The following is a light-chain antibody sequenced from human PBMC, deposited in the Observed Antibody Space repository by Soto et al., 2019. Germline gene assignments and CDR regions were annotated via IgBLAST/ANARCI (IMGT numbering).Light chain of an antibody. CDR3: QQYNSYWFT. Sequence: DIQMTQSPSTLSASVGDRVTITCRASQSISSWLAWYQQKPGKAPKLLIYKASSLESGVPSRFSGSGSGTEFTLTISSLQPDDVATYYCQQYNSYWFTFGPGTKVDIK. J-gene: IGKJ3*01. CDR1: QSISSW. CDR2: KAS. V-gene: IGKV1-5*03.